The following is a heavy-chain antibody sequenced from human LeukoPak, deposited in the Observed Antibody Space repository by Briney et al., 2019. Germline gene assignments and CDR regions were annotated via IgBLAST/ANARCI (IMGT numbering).Heavy chain of an antibody. CDR1: GFTFSSYA. V-gene: IGHV3-23*01. Sequence: GGSLRLSCAASGFTFSSYAMSRVRQAPAKGLEWVSAISGSGGSTYYADSVKGRFTISRDNSKNTLYLQMNSLRAEDTAVYYCAKGGQSYSSGWTYFDYWGQGTLVTVSS. J-gene: IGHJ4*02. D-gene: IGHD6-19*01. CDR2: ISGSGGST. CDR3: AKGGQSYSSGWTYFDY.